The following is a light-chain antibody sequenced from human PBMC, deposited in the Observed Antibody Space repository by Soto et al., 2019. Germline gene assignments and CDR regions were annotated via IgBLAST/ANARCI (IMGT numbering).Light chain of an antibody. V-gene: IGKV3-15*01. CDR1: QSISSN. CDR2: GAS. CDR3: QQYNNWPGWA. J-gene: IGKJ1*01. Sequence: EIVMTQSPATLSVSPGERVTLSCRASQSISSNLAWYQQKPGQAPRLLIYGASTRATGIPARFSGSGSGTQFTLNISSLQSEDFAVYCCQQYNNWPGWAFGQGTKVEIK.